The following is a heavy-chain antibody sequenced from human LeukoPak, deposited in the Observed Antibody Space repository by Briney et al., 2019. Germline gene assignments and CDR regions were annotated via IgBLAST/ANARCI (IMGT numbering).Heavy chain of an antibody. J-gene: IGHJ6*02. D-gene: IGHD1-14*01. V-gene: IGHV1-2*02. CDR3: ARTAAVPAQRRYYYYGMDV. Sequence: ASVTVSCKASGYTFTGYYMHWVRQAPGQGLEGMGWINPNSGGTNYAQKFQGRVTMTRDTSISTAYMELSRLRSDDTAVYYCARTAAVPAQRRYYYYGMDVWGQGTTATVSS. CDR1: GYTFTGYY. CDR2: INPNSGGT.